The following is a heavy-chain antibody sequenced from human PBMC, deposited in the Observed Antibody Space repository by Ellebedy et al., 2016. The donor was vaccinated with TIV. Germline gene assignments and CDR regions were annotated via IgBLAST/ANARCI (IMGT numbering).Heavy chain of an antibody. J-gene: IGHJ4*02. CDR2: VHPNGDT. V-gene: IGHV4-59*01. Sequence: SETLSLTCTVSGGSLSDYYWTWIRQPPGAGLEWIGYVHPNGDTSYSPSLKSRVTISIDTSKNQFSLKVNSVTAADSAIYHCARIGLSSGFYSLFDYWGQGSLVTVSS. CDR1: GGSLSDYY. CDR3: ARIGLSSGFYSLFDY. D-gene: IGHD3-22*01.